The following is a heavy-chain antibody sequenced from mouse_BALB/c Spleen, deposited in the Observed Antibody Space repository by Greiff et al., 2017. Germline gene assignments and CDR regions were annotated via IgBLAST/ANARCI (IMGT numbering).Heavy chain of an antibody. CDR3: TRGIGYDYDYYFDY. V-gene: IGHV1-5*01. CDR1: GYSFTSYW. CDR2: IYPGNSDT. J-gene: IGHJ2*01. D-gene: IGHD2-4*01. Sequence: EVQLQQSGTVLARPGASVKISCKASGYSFTSYWMHWVKQRPGQGLEWIGAIYPGNSDTSYNQKFKGKAKLTAVTSASTAYMELSSLTNEDSAVYYCTRGIGYDYDYYFDYWGQGTTLTVSS.